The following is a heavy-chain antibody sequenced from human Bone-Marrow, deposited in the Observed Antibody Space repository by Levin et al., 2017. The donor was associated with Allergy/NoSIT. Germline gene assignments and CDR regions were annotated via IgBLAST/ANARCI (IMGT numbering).Heavy chain of an antibody. D-gene: IGHD5-12*01. Sequence: SETLSLTCTVSGGSISSYYWSWIRQPPGKGLEWIGYIYYSGSTYYNPSLKSRVTISVDTSKNQFSLKLSSVTAADTAVYYCARDNGSSSAIVATTPTNYYYYYYGMDVWGQGTTVTVSS. CDR2: IYYSGST. J-gene: IGHJ6*02. V-gene: IGHV4-59*01. CDR1: GGSISSYY. CDR3: ARDNGSSSAIVATTPTNYYYYYYGMDV.